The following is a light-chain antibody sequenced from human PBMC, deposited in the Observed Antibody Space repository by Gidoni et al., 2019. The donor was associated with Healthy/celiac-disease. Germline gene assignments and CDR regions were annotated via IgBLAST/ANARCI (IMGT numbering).Light chain of an antibody. CDR1: QSVSSY. V-gene: IGKV3-11*01. CDR3: QQRSNWPRVYT. CDR2: DAS. Sequence: EIVLTQSPATLSLSPGESATLSCRASQSVSSYLAWYQQKPGQAPRLLIYDASNRATGIPARFSGSGSGTDFTLTISSLEPEDFAVYYCQQRSNWPRVYTFGQGTKLEIK. J-gene: IGKJ2*01.